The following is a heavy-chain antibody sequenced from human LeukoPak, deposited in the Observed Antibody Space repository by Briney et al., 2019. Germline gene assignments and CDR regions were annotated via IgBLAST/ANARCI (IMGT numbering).Heavy chain of an antibody. D-gene: IGHD1-7*01. CDR3: ARERGYNWNYARFDP. CDR1: GGSFSGYY. CDR2: INHSGST. J-gene: IGHJ5*02. V-gene: IGHV4-34*01. Sequence: SETLSLTCAAYGGSFSGYYWNWIRQPPGKGLEWIGEINHSGSTNYNPSLKSRVTISVSTSKNQFSLKLSSVTAADTAVYYCARERGYNWNYARFDPWGQGTLVTVSS.